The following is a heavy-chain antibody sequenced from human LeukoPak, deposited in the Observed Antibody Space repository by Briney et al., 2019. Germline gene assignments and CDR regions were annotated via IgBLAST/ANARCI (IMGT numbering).Heavy chain of an antibody. V-gene: IGHV3-7*03. Sequence: GGSLRLSCAASGFPFSTYAMRWVRQAPGKGLEWVANIKQDGSEKNYVDSVKGRFTISRDNAKNSLYLQMNSLRAEDTAVYYCASGLELDYWGQGTLVTVSS. CDR2: IKQDGSEK. CDR3: ASGLELDY. J-gene: IGHJ4*02. CDR1: GFPFSTYA.